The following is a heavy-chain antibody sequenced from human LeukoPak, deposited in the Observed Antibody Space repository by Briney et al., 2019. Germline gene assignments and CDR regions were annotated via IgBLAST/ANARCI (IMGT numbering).Heavy chain of an antibody. J-gene: IGHJ5*02. D-gene: IGHD2-2*01. CDR1: GYTFTSYA. V-gene: IGHV1-18*01. Sequence: GASVKVSCKASGYTFTSYAISWVRQAPGQGLEWLGWISGYNGNTNYAQKFQGRVTMTTDTSTSTAYMELRNLRSDDTAVYYCARGSTGRETNWFDPWGQGTLVTVSS. CDR2: ISGYNGNT. CDR3: ARGSTGRETNWFDP.